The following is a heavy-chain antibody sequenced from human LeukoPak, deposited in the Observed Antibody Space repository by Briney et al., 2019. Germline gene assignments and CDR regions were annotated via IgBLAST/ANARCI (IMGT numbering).Heavy chain of an antibody. D-gene: IGHD2-15*01. CDR2: ISSSSSYI. Sequence: GESLKISCAASGFTFSSYSMNWVRQAPGKGLEWVSSISSSSSYIYYADSVKGRFTISRDNAKNSLYLQMNSLRAEDTAVYYCARDLAPIVVVVAATGWWFDPWGQGTLVTVSS. CDR3: ARDLAPIVVVVAATGWWFDP. CDR1: GFTFSSYS. V-gene: IGHV3-21*01. J-gene: IGHJ5*02.